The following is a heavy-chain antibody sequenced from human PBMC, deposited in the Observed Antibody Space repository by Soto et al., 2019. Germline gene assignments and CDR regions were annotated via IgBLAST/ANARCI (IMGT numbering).Heavy chain of an antibody. D-gene: IGHD3-10*01. CDR3: TRGPRPSSVGTGAF. CDR2: ISDDGSRV. CDR1: GFTFSMYW. J-gene: IGHJ4*02. Sequence: EGQLVESGGDLVQPGGALRLSCTASGFTFSMYWMHWGRQVPGKGPDRVSRISDDGSRVDYADSVKCPFTISRDNAKNTIYLEMHVLRADDTAAYYCTRGPRPSSVGTGAFWGQGTPVTVSS. V-gene: IGHV3-74*01.